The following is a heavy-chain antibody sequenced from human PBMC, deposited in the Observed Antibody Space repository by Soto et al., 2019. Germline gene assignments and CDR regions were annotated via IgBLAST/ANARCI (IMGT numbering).Heavy chain of an antibody. CDR2: IIPIFGTA. J-gene: IGHJ5*02. Sequence: SLKLSRKASGGTFSSYAISWVRQATGQGLEWMGGIIPIFGTANYAQKFQGRVTITADESTSTAYMELSSLRSEDTAVYYCARGSDPAMVTVWFDPWGQGTLVTVSS. CDR1: GGTFSSYA. D-gene: IGHD5-18*01. V-gene: IGHV1-69*13. CDR3: ARGSDPAMVTVWFDP.